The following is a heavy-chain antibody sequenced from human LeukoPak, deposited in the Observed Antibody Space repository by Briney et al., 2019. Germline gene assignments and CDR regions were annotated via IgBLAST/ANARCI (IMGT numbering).Heavy chain of an antibody. Sequence: SETLSLTCTVSGGSVYTSDYYWRWVRQPPGKGPEWIGDIFYTGKTNYNPSLKSRVSISIDTSKNQFSLKLTSVTAADSAVYYCARVFDSWGQGTLVTVSS. V-gene: IGHV4-39*07. J-gene: IGHJ4*02. CDR3: ARVFDS. CDR1: GGSVYTSDYY. CDR2: IFYTGKT.